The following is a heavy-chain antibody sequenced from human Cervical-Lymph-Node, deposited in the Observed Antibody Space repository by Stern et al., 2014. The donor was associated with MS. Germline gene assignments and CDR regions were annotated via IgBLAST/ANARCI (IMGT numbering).Heavy chain of an antibody. J-gene: IGHJ4*02. V-gene: IGHV3-11*06. D-gene: IGHD2-2*01. CDR2: ISDSSSST. CDR1: GFTFSDYY. CDR3: GRSASEIDY. Sequence: QVQLVQSGGALVKPRGSLRLSCAASGFTFSDYYMTWIRQAPGKGLEWVSYISDSSSSTNYADSVKGRFTISRDNAKNSLYLQMNSLRAEDTAVYYCGRSASEIDYWGQGTRVTVSS.